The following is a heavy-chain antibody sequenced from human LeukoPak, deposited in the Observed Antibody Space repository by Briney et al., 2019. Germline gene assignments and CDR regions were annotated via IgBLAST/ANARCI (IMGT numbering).Heavy chain of an antibody. CDR2: ISAYNGNT. V-gene: IGHV1-18*01. D-gene: IGHD5-12*01. CDR1: GYTFTSYD. J-gene: IGHJ4*02. Sequence: ASVKVSCKASGYTFTSYDINWVRQAPGQGLEWMGWISAYNGNTNYAQKLQGRVTMTTDTSTSTAYMELRSLRSDDTAVYYCARIAPSGYSGYDWGYYFDYWGQGTLVTVSS. CDR3: ARIAPSGYSGYDWGYYFDY.